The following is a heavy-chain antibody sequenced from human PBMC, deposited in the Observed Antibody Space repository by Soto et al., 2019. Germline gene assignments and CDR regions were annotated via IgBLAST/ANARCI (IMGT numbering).Heavy chain of an antibody. CDR2: IRSKAYDVTT. Sequence: EVQLVESGGGLVQPGRSLRLSCTTSGFTFGDYSMSWFRQAPGKGLEWVGFIRSKAYDVTTEYDASVKGRLTISRDDSKSIAYLQMNSMKTEDTAVYYCTRGGTSYYYYYMDVWGKGTTVTVSS. D-gene: IGHD1-26*01. V-gene: IGHV3-49*03. J-gene: IGHJ6*03. CDR3: TRGGTSYYYYYMDV. CDR1: GFTFGDYS.